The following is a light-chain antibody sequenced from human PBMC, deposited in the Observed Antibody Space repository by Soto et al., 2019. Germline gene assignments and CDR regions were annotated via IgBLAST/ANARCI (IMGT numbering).Light chain of an antibody. CDR2: KAS. J-gene: IGKJ1*01. CDR1: QSIDSW. CDR3: QHYKSYPWT. V-gene: IGKV1-5*03. Sequence: DIQMTQSPSTMSASVGDRVTINCRARQSIDSWLAWYQQKPGKAPKFLMYKASNLESGVPLRFSGSGFETEFTLTRSSLQPDDFSIYYCQHYKSYPWTFGQGTKVELK.